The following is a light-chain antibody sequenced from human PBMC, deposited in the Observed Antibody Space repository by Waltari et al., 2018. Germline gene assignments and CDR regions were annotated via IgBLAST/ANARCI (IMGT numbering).Light chain of an antibody. CDR2: DTS. J-gene: IGKJ4*01. CDR3: QKYGDSPLT. Sequence: EIVLTKSPGHMSLSRGERANLSCRDSQSVAINNLAWYQQKPCQAPRLLIYDTSGRAAGTPDRFSGSGSGTDFTLTISGLEPEDFAVYYCQKYGDSPLTFGGGTRVEV. CDR1: QSVAINN. V-gene: IGKV3-20*01.